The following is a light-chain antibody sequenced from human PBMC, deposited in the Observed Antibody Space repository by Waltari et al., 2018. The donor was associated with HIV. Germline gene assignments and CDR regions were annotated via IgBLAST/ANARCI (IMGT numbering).Light chain of an antibody. V-gene: IGLV2-23*02. J-gene: IGLJ1*01. CDR3: CSYAGSSTYV. CDR2: DVS. Sequence: QSALTHPASVSGSPGQSTTISCTGTSSDVGGVNYVSWYQQHPGKAPKLMIYDVSKRPSGVSNRFSGSKSGNTASLTISGLQAEDEADYYCCSYAGSSTYVFGTGTKVTVL. CDR1: SSDVGGVNY.